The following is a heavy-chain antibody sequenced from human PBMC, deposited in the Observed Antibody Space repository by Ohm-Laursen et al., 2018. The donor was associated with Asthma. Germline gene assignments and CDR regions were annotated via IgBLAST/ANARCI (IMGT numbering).Heavy chain of an antibody. D-gene: IGHD3-16*01. V-gene: IGHV3-11*01. CDR3: ARTPSIGGIPLDF. J-gene: IGHJ4*02. Sequence: SLRLSCAASGFTFSDYYMSWIRQAPGKGLEWISYISTSGSTIYYADSVKGRFTISRDNAKNSLYLQMNSLRAEDTAVYYCARTPSIGGIPLDFLGQGTLVTVSS. CDR1: GFTFSDYY. CDR2: ISTSGSTI.